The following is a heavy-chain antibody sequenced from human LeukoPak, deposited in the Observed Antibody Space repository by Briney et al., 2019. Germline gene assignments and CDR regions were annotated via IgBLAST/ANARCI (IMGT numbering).Heavy chain of an antibody. V-gene: IGHV3-23*01. J-gene: IGHJ4*02. Sequence: GGSLRLSCEASGFTFYNYGMSWVRQAPGKGLEWVSAISGSGSSTHYADSVKGRLTISRDNSKNTLYLQVNSLRAEDTAVYYCAKHMTSVTTNFEHWGQGTLVTSSS. CDR3: AKHMTSVTTNFEH. D-gene: IGHD4-17*01. CDR2: ISGSGSST. CDR1: GFTFYNYG.